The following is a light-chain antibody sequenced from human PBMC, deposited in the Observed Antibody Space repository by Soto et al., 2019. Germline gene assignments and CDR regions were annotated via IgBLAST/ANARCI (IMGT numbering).Light chain of an antibody. CDR1: SSNIGAGYD. J-gene: IGLJ1*01. Sequence: QSVLTQPPSVSGAPGQRVTISCTGSSSNIGAGYDVHWYQQLPGTAPKLLIYGNSNRPSGVPDRFSGSKSDTSASLAITGLQADDEADYYCQSYDSSVTLRVFGTGTKLTVL. CDR3: QSYDSSVTLRV. CDR2: GNS. V-gene: IGLV1-40*01.